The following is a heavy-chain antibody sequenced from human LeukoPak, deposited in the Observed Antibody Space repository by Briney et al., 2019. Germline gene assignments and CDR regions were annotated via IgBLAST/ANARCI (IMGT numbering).Heavy chain of an antibody. V-gene: IGHV3-9*01. CDR1: GFTFDDYA. J-gene: IGHJ6*03. CDR2: ISWNSGSI. CDR3: AKATMVRGVIAYCYYMDV. D-gene: IGHD3-10*01. Sequence: PGRSLRLSCAASGFTFDDYAMHWVRQAPGKGLEWVSGISWNSGSIGYADSVKGRFTISRDNAKNSLYLQMNSLGAEDTALYYCAKATMVRGVIAYCYYMDVWGKGTTVTVSS.